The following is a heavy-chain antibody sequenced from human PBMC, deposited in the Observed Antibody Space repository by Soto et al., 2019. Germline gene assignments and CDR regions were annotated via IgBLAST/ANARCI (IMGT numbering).Heavy chain of an antibody. J-gene: IGHJ5*02. CDR1: WGSVSGGSYC. CDR2: SYYSGST. D-gene: IGHD3-16*01. V-gene: IGHV4-61*01. CDR3: TRDAAAIAGYYVA. Sequence: SVILCVRWSVAWGSVSGGSYCWSCIRQPPRKGLEWIGYSYYSGSTNYNPSLKSRVTMSVDTSKNQFSLKLSSVTAADTSLYSCTRDAAAIAGYYVASAQGTLVTVSS.